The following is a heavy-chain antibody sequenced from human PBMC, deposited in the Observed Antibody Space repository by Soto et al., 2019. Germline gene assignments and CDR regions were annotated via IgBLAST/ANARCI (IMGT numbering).Heavy chain of an antibody. Sequence: QVQLQESGPGLVKPSETLSLTCTVSGGSISSYYWSWIRQPPGKGLEWIGYIYYSGSTNYNPSLKSRVTISVDTSKNQFSLKLSSVTAADTAVYYCASSLGYCSSTSCYSRGPLPYGMDVWGQGTTVTVSS. CDR2: IYYSGST. V-gene: IGHV4-59*01. D-gene: IGHD2-2*01. CDR3: ASSLGYCSSTSCYSRGPLPYGMDV. J-gene: IGHJ6*02. CDR1: GGSISSYY.